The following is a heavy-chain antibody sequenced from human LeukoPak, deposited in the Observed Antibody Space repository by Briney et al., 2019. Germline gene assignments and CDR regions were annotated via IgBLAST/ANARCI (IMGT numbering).Heavy chain of an antibody. D-gene: IGHD3-9*01. V-gene: IGHV4-61*02. CDR3: ARGSSDILTGYFTFDY. Sequence: SETLSLTCTVSGGSISSGSYYWSWIRQPAGKGLEWIGRIYTSGSTNYNPSLKSRVTISVDTSKNQFSLKLSSVTAADTAVYYCARGSSDILTGYFTFDYWGQGTLVTVSS. CDR1: GGSISSGSYY. CDR2: IYTSGST. J-gene: IGHJ4*02.